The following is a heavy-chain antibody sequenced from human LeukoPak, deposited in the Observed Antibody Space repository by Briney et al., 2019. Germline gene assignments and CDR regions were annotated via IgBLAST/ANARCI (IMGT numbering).Heavy chain of an antibody. D-gene: IGHD1-26*01. CDR3: TTGYSGSYLYYYYYYMDV. Sequence: GGSLRLSCAASGFTFSSYEMNWVRQAPGKGLEWVGRIKSKTDGGTTDYAAPVKGRFTISRDDSKNTLYLQMNSLKAEDTAVYYCTTGYSGSYLYYYYYYMDVWGKGTTVTISS. CDR2: IKSKTDGGTT. V-gene: IGHV3-15*01. J-gene: IGHJ6*03. CDR1: GFTFSSYE.